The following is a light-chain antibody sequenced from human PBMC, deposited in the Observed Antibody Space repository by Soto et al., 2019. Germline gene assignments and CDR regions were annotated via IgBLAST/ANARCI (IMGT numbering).Light chain of an antibody. CDR2: EVN. CDR3: SSYPSSSTLCV. Sequence: QSVLTQPASVSGSPRQSITISCTGASSDVGGYTYVSWYQKHPGKAPKLMIYEVNNRPSGVSHRFSGSKSGNTASLTISGLQADDAADYYCSSYPSSSTLCVFGTGTKLTVL. J-gene: IGLJ1*01. CDR1: SSDVGGYTY. V-gene: IGLV2-14*01.